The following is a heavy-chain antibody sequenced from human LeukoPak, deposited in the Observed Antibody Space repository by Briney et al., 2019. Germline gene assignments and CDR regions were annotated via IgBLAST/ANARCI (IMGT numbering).Heavy chain of an antibody. CDR1: GYSISSGNY. Sequence: SETLPLTCTVSGYSISSGNYWGWIRQPPGKGLEWIGSIFHSGSTYYNPSLKSRVTISKDTSKNQFSLNLTSVTAADTAVYYCARLITMIVENWGQGTLVTVSS. J-gene: IGHJ4*02. V-gene: IGHV4-38-2*02. CDR3: ARLITMIVEN. D-gene: IGHD3-22*01. CDR2: IFHSGST.